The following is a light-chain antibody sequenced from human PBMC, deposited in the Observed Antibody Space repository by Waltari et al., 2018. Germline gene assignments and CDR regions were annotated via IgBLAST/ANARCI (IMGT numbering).Light chain of an antibody. CDR2: GKN. CDR1: SLRTSY. J-gene: IGLJ2*01. Sequence: SSELTQDPAVSVALGQTLRITCQGASLRTSYVSWFHQKPGQDPALVIDGKNNRPSGIPERFSASSSGSTASVTVIGAQAEDEADYYCHSRDSSGNVLIGGGTKLTVV. V-gene: IGLV3-19*01. CDR3: HSRDSSGNVL.